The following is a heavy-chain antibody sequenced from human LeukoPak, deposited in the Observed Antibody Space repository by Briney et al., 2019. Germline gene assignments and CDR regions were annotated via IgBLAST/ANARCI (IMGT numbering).Heavy chain of an antibody. J-gene: IGHJ4*02. V-gene: IGHV3-33*01. CDR3: ARDLGIYGSGSYSGLGY. CDR2: IWYDGSNK. D-gene: IGHD3-10*01. Sequence: PLRSLRLSRAASGLTFSSDGIHWGRQAPGQGLGWGAGIWYDGSNKYYADSLKGRFTISRDNSKNTLYLQMNSLRAEDTAVYYCARDLGIYGSGSYSGLGYWGQGTLVTVSS. CDR1: GLTFSSDG.